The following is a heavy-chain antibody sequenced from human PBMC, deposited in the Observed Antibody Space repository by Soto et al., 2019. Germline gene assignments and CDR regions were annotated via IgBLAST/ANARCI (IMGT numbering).Heavy chain of an antibody. CDR3: STDSHFSARLVRFDL. CDR2: IKSKIDGGTT. Sequence: PGPGLEWVGRIKSKIDGGTTDFAAFVQGRFAISRDDSQDTMFLLMNSLKSEDTAVYYCSTDSHFSARLVRFDLWGRGTLVSVSS. V-gene: IGHV3-15*07. D-gene: IGHD3-3*02. J-gene: IGHJ4*01.